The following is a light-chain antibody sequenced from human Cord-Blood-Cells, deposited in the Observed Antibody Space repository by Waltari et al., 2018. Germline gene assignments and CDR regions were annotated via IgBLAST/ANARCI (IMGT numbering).Light chain of an antibody. CDR2: GAS. Sequence: EIVMTQSPATLSVSPGERATLSCRACQSASSNLAWYQQKPGQAPRLLIYGASTRATGIPARFSGSGSGTEFTLTISSLQSEDFAVYYCQQYNNWPYTFGQGTKLEIK. V-gene: IGKV3-15*01. CDR3: QQYNNWPYT. J-gene: IGKJ2*01. CDR1: QSASSN.